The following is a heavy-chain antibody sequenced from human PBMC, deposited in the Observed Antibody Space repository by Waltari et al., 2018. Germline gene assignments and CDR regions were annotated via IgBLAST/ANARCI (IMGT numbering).Heavy chain of an antibody. CDR2: IYPGAYDT. CDR3: ARHGGCSSSSCGAVPDY. D-gene: IGHD2-2*01. Sequence: EVQLVQSGAEVKKPGESLKISCKGSGYSFTSYWIGWVRQMPGKGLGWIGIIYPGAYDTRNSPSFQGQSTFSADQSISTAYLQWSSLKASDTAMYYGARHGGCSSSSCGAVPDYWGQGTLVTVSS. V-gene: IGHV5-51*01. CDR1: GYSFTSYW. J-gene: IGHJ4*02.